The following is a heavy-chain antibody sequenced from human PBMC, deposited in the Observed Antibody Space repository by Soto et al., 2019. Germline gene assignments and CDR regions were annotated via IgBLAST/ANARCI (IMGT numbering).Heavy chain of an antibody. Sequence: SETLSLTCTVSGGSISSSSYYWGWIRQPPGKGLEWIGSIYYSGSTYYNPSLKSRVTISVDTSKNQFSLKLSSVTAADTAVYYCARHPMTTVRWFDPWGQGTLVTVSS. CDR2: IYYSGST. CDR1: GGSISSSSYY. V-gene: IGHV4-39*01. D-gene: IGHD4-17*01. J-gene: IGHJ5*02. CDR3: ARHPMTTVRWFDP.